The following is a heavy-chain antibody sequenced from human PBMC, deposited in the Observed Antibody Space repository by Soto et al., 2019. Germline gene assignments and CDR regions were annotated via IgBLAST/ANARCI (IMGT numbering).Heavy chain of an antibody. V-gene: IGHV3-74*01. Sequence: RGSLRLSCAASGFTFSSYWMHWVRQAPGKGLVWVSRINSDGSSTSYADSVKGRFTISRDNAKNTLYLQTNSLRAEDTAVYYCARDLDSYSSSWYGDRFDPWGQGTLVTVSS. D-gene: IGHD6-13*01. CDR3: ARDLDSYSSSWYGDRFDP. J-gene: IGHJ5*02. CDR2: INSDGSST. CDR1: GFTFSSYW.